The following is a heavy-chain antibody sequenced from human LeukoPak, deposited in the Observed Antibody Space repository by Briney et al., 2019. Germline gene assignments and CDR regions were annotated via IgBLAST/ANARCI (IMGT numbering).Heavy chain of an antibody. CDR1: GYTFTSYG. CDR2: ISTYNANT. J-gene: IGHJ3*02. V-gene: IGHV1-18*01. CDR3: ARSGDEKWYSSGWYSSLGSAFDI. D-gene: IGHD6-19*01. Sequence: ASVKVSCKASGYTFTSYGISWVRQAPGQGLEWMGWISTYNANTNYAQKLQGRVTMTTDTSTSTAYMELRSLRSDDTAVYYCARSGDEKWYSSGWYSSLGSAFDIWGQGTMATVSS.